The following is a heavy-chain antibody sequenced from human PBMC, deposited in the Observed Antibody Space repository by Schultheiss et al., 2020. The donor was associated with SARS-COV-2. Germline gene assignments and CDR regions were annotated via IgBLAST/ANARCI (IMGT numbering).Heavy chain of an antibody. J-gene: IGHJ4*02. CDR1: GFTFSSYG. CDR3: AKSRFAARPAAYFDY. CDR2: ISGSGGST. D-gene: IGHD6-6*01. V-gene: IGHV3-23*01. Sequence: GGSLRLSCAASGFTFSSYGMHWVRQAPGKGLEWVSAISGSGGSTYYADSVKGRFTISRDNSKNTLYLQMNSLRAEDTAVYYCAKSRFAARPAAYFDYWGQGTLVTVSS.